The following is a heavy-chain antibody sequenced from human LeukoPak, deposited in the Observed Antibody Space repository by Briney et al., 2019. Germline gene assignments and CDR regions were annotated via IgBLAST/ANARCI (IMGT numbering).Heavy chain of an antibody. V-gene: IGHV4-61*08. D-gene: IGHD1-26*01. CDR2: IYYIRNT. Sequence: SETLSLTCTVSGGSVGSGGYYWSWIRQPPGGGLEWIGDIYYIRNTNYNPSLKSRVTMSLDPSKNQFSLTLNSVTAADTAVYSCARTQSQSGSYRYYFAYWGQGTLVTVSS. CDR1: GGSVGSGGYY. J-gene: IGHJ4*02. CDR3: ARTQSQSGSYRYYFAY.